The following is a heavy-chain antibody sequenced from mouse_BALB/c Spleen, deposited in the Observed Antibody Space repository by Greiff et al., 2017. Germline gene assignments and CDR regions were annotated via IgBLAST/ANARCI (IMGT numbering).Heavy chain of an antibody. CDR3: ARAYGSPAWFAY. CDR1: GFTFTDYY. V-gene: IGHV7-3*02. CDR2: IRNKANGYTT. J-gene: IGHJ3*01. Sequence: EVKLVESGGGLVQPGGSLRLSCATSGFTFTDYYMSWVRQPPGKALEWLGFIRNKANGYTTEYSASVKGRFTISRDNSQSILYLQMNTLRAEDSATYYCARAYGSPAWFAYWGQGTLVTVSA. D-gene: IGHD1-1*01.